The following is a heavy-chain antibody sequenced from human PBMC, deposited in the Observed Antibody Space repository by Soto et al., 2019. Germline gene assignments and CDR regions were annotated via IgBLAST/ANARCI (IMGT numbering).Heavy chain of an antibody. CDR2: IYYSGST. V-gene: IGHV4-59*01. CDR3: ARDPWADSSGETGFAP. CDR1: GGSISSYY. J-gene: IGHJ5*02. Sequence: SSETLSLTCTVSGGSISSYYWSWIRQPPGKGLEWIGYIYYSGSTNYNPSLKSRVTISVDTSKNQFSLKLSSVTAADTAVYYCARDPWADSSGETGFAPWGQGTLVTVSS. D-gene: IGHD6-25*01.